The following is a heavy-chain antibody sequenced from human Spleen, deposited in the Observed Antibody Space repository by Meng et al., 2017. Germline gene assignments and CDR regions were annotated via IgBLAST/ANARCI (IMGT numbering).Heavy chain of an antibody. D-gene: IGHD2/OR15-2a*01. CDR3: ARGWYCNSSTCPYYFDY. Sequence: QVQLVQSGAEVKKPGASVKVSCKASGYTFTGNGISWVRQAPGQGLEWMGRINPKSGGTNYAPKFRGRVTMTWDTSISTLYMELSSLNSDDTAVYYCARGWYCNSSTCPYYFDYWGQGTLVTVSS. J-gene: IGHJ4*02. CDR1: GYTFTGNG. CDR2: INPKSGGT. V-gene: IGHV1-2*06.